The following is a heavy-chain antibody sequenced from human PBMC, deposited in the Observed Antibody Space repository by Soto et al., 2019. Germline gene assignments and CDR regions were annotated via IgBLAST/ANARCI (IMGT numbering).Heavy chain of an antibody. CDR3: ARLRIDTNNYKWFDP. V-gene: IGHV4-31*03. CDR1: GAALNSGNYY. CDR2: IYVTGAV. Sequence: PSETLSLTGSVSGAALNSGNYYWSLIRQVPGKGLEWIGHIYVTGAVDYNPSLRDRITISQDTSERQFSLNLRLVTAADTAVYYCARLRIDTNNYKWFDPWGQGTLVTVSS. J-gene: IGHJ5*02. D-gene: IGHD1-20*01.